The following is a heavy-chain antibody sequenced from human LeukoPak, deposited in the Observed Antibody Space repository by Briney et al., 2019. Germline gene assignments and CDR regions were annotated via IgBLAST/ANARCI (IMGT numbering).Heavy chain of an antibody. CDR2: ISSSGNTK. D-gene: IGHD5-12*01. CDR1: GFTFSDYY. J-gene: IGHJ3*02. CDR3: ARWGYSGYDLAVRGAFDI. Sequence: GGSLRLSCAASGFTFSDYYMSWIRQAPGKGLEWVSYISSSGNTKYYADSVKGRFTISRDNAKNSLYLQMNSLRAEDTAVYYCARWGYSGYDLAVRGAFDIWGQGTMVTVSS. V-gene: IGHV3-11*04.